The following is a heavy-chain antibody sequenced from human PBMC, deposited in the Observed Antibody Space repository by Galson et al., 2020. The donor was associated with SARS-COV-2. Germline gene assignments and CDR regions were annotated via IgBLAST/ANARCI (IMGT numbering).Heavy chain of an antibody. CDR2: LYYGGTT. CDR3: ARLPVVRGVDY. J-gene: IGHJ4*02. D-gene: IGHD3-10*01. CDR1: GGSINIYY. V-gene: IGHV4-59*01. Sequence: ASETLSLTCTVSGGSINIYYWSWIRQPPGKGLEWIGYLYYGGTTNYNPSLKSRVTISVDTSKSQFSLTLSSVTAADTAMYYCARLPVVRGVDYWGQGIPVTVSS.